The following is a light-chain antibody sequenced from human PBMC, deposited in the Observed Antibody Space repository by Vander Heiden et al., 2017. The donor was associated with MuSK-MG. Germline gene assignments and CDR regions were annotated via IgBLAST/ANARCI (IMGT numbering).Light chain of an antibody. CDR1: QSISSY. J-gene: IGKJ5*01. CDR2: DAA. V-gene: IGKV3-11*01. CDR3: QQRSNWPPIT. Sequence: EIVLTQSPATLSLSPGERATLSCRASQSISSYLAWYQQKPGQAPRLLIYDAANRASGVPARFTASGSGTDFILTISSLEPEDSAVYYCQQRSNWPPITFGQGTRLEIK.